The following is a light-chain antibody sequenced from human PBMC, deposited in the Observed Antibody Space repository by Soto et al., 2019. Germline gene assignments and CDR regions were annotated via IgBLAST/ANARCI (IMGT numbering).Light chain of an antibody. Sequence: EIVLTQSPATLSLSPGERATLSCRASQSVSSYLAWYQQKPGQAPRLLIYDASNRATGIPARFSVSGSGTDFTLPISSLEPEDFAVYYCQQRSNWPSFGPGTKVDTK. CDR2: DAS. CDR1: QSVSSY. V-gene: IGKV3-11*01. CDR3: QQRSNWPS. J-gene: IGKJ3*01.